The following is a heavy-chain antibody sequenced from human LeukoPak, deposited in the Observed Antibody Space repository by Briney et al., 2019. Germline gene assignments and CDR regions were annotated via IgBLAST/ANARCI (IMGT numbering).Heavy chain of an antibody. J-gene: IGHJ6*02. V-gene: IGHV3-11*06. CDR3: ARELKDIVLVLGGTDV. Sequence: KPGGSLRLSCAASGFTFSDYYMSWIRQAPGKGLEWVSYISSSSTYTNYADSVKGRFTISRDNAKNSLYLQMNSLRAEDTAVYYCARELKDIVLVLGGTDVWGQGTTVTVSS. CDR2: ISSSSTYT. D-gene: IGHD2-2*01. CDR1: GFTFSDYY.